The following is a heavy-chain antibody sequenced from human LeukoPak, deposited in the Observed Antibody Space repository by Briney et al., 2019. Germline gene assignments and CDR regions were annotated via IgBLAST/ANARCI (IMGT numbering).Heavy chain of an antibody. V-gene: IGHV3-33*06. D-gene: IGHD2-21*01. CDR1: GFTFSSYG. J-gene: IGHJ4*02. CDR2: IWYDGTNK. Sequence: GGSLRLSCAASGFTFSSYGMHWVRQAPGKGLEWVALIWYDGTNKYYADSVKGRFTISRDNSKNTLYLQMNSLRAEDTAVYYCAKDVVRGQGTLVTVSP. CDR3: AKDVV.